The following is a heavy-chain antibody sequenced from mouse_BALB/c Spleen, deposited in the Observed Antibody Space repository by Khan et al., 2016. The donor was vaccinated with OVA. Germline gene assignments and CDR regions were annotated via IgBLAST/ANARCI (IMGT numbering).Heavy chain of an antibody. J-gene: IGHJ3*01. D-gene: IGHD2-5*01. CDR3: ANHCSNYAWFAY. Sequence: QVQLQQSGAELAKPGASVKMSCKASGYTFPGYWMHWVKQRPGQGLGWIGYINPSTGYREYNQKLKVKATLTADQSSSTAYMQLILLTADESAVYYGANHCSNYAWFAYWGQGTLVTVSA. CDR2: INPSTGYR. CDR1: GYTFPGYW. V-gene: IGHV1-7*01.